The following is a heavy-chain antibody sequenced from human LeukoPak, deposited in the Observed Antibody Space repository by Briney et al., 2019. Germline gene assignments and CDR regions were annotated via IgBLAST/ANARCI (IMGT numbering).Heavy chain of an antibody. V-gene: IGHV3-30*18. CDR1: GFTFSSYG. D-gene: IGHD1-14*01. CDR2: ISYDGSNK. CDR3: AKLSGPIAGADAFDI. J-gene: IGHJ3*02. Sequence: GGSLRLSCAVSGFTFSSYGMHWVRQAPGKGLEWVAVISYDGSNKYYADSVKGRFTISRDNSKNTLYLQMNSLRAEDTAVYYCAKLSGPIAGADAFDIWGQGAMVTVSS.